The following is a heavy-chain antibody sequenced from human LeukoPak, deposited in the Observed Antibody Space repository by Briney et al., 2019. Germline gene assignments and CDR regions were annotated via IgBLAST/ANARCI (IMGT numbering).Heavy chain of an antibody. Sequence: GGSLRLSCAASGLRFSDYYVSWIRQAPGKGLQWVSYISSGGDIMHYADSVKGRFTSSRDNAKNSGYLEMNSLGAEDTAVYYCARDKWLTTTHYFDYWGQGTLVTVSS. V-gene: IGHV3-11*04. CDR1: GLRFSDYY. CDR3: ARDKWLTTTHYFDY. D-gene: IGHD4-11*01. J-gene: IGHJ4*02. CDR2: ISSGGDIM.